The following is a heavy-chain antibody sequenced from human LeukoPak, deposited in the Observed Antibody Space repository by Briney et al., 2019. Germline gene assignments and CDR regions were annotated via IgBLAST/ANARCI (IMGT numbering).Heavy chain of an antibody. V-gene: IGHV1-2*02. J-gene: IGHJ6*02. CDR2: INPNSGGT. CDR1: GYTFTGYY. Sequence: ASVKVSCKASGYTFTGYYMHWVRQAPGQGLEWMGWINPNSGGTNYAQKFQGRVTMTRDTSISTAYMELSRLRSDDTAVYYCARAHYDTLTGYYNYYGMDVWGQGTTVTVSS. CDR3: ARAHYDTLTGYYNYYGMDV. D-gene: IGHD3-9*01.